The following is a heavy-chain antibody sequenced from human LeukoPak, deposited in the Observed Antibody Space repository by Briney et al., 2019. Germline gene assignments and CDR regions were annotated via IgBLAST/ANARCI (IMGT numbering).Heavy chain of an antibody. J-gene: IGHJ6*02. Sequence: GESLKISCKGSGYSVTSYWIGWVRQMPGKGLEWMGIIYPGDSDTRYSPSFQGQVTISADKSISTAYLQWSSLKASDTAMYYCARQTVVASDYYYGMDVWGQGTTVTVSS. CDR3: ARQTVVASDYYYGMDV. D-gene: IGHD2-15*01. CDR1: GYSVTSYW. CDR2: IYPGDSDT. V-gene: IGHV5-51*01.